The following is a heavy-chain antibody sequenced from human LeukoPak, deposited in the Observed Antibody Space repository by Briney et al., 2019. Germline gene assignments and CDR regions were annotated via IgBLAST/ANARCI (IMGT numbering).Heavy chain of an antibody. CDR1: GFTFSSYA. V-gene: IGHV3-30-3*01. CDR2: ISYDGSNK. J-gene: IGHJ5*02. D-gene: IGHD2-2*01. Sequence: GGSLRPSCAASGFTFSSYAMHWVRQAPGKGLEWVAVISYDGSNKYYADSVKGRFTISRDNSKNTLYLQMNSLRAEDTAVYYCARDRGYCSSTSCLNWFDPWGQGTLVTVSS. CDR3: ARDRGYCSSTSCLNWFDP.